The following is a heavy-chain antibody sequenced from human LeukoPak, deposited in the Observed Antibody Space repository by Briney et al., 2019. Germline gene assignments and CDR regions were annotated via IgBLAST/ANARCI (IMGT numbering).Heavy chain of an antibody. V-gene: IGHV3-30*04. CDR1: GFTFSSYA. D-gene: IGHD6-13*01. Sequence: PGGSLRPSCVASGFTFSSYAMHWVRQAPGKGLEWVAVISYDGSNKYYADSVKGRFTISRDSSKNTLYLQMNSLRVEDTAVYYCAKSFGPVIAAAGTGADWGQGTLVTVSS. CDR2: ISYDGSNK. J-gene: IGHJ4*02. CDR3: AKSFGPVIAAAGTGAD.